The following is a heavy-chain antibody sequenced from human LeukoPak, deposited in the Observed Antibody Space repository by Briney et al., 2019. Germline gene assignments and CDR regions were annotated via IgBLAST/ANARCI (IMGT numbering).Heavy chain of an antibody. CDR1: GGSISDATYY. CDR2: IYFSGNT. Sequence: SETLSLTCTVSGGSISDATYYWGWIRQVPGKGLEWIGSIYFSGNTYSNPPLRSRLSISVDTSENRFSLKLTSVTAADTALYYCARVSAYYDWFDPWGQGTLVIVSS. J-gene: IGHJ5*02. D-gene: IGHD3-10*01. CDR3: ARVSAYYDWFDP. V-gene: IGHV4-39*02.